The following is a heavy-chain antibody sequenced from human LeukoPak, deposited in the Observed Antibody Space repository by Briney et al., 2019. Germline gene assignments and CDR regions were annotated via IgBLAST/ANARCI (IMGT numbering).Heavy chain of an antibody. V-gene: IGHV1-18*01. CDR3: ARAGGAVAGHYYYMDV. CDR2: ISAYNGNT. Sequence: ASVKVSCKASGYTFISYGISWVRQAPGHGLEWMGWISAYNGNTNYVQKLQGRVTMTTYTSTSIAYMELRSLRSDDTAVYYCARAGGAVAGHYYYMDVWGKGTTVTVSS. CDR1: GYTFISYG. J-gene: IGHJ6*03. D-gene: IGHD6-19*01.